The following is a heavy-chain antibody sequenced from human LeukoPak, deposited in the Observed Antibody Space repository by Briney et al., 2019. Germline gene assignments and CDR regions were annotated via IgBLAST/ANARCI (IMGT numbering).Heavy chain of an antibody. J-gene: IGHJ4*02. CDR2: TRYDESKT. D-gene: IGHD1-26*01. CDR3: AKARYSGSPALDF. V-gene: IGHV3-30*02. CDR1: GFTFSSNG. Sequence: GGSLRLSCAASGFTFSSNGMHWVRHTPGKGLDWVAFTRYDESKTFYGDSVRGRFTISRDNSKNTLYLQMNSLTTDDSAVYYCAKARYSGSPALDFWGQGTLVTVSS.